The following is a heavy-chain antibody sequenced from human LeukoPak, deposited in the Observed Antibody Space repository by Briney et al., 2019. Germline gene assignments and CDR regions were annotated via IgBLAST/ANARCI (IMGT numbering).Heavy chain of an antibody. CDR2: IYSSGST. J-gene: IGHJ4*02. D-gene: IGHD3-10*01. V-gene: IGHV4-4*07. Sequence: SETLSLTCTVSGGSISSYYWSWIRQPAGKGLEWLGRIYSSGSTSYNPSLRSRVTMSVDMSKNQFSLKLSSVTAADTAVYYCARGREGGNIFDFWGQGTLVTVSS. CDR1: GGSISSYY. CDR3: ARGREGGNIFDF.